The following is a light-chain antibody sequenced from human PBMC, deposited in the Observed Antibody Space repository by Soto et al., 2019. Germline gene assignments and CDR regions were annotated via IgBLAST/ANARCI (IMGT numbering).Light chain of an antibody. J-gene: IGLJ2*01. CDR2: QDM. CDR3: QAWDSSTVV. CDR1: KLGNKY. V-gene: IGLV3-1*01. Sequence: SYELTQPPSGSVSPGQTASITCSGDKLGNKYACWYQQKPGQSPVLVIYQDMKRPSGIPERFSGSNSGNTATLTISGTQAMDEADYYCQAWDSSTVVFGGGTKLTVL.